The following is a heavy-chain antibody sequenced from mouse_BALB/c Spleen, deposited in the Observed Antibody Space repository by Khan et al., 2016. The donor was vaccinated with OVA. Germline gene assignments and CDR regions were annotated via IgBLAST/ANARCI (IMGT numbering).Heavy chain of an antibody. CDR2: INPGSGGS. J-gene: IGHJ2*01. CDR3: AREWGKGSLDY. D-gene: IGHD3-3*01. CDR1: GYAFTNYL. Sequence: QVQLQQSGAELVRPGTSVKVSCKASGYAFTNYLIEWIKQRPGQGLEWIGVINPGSGGSNYNEKFKGKAKLTADKSSSTAYMQLSSLTSDDSAVYFCAREWGKGSLDYWGQGTTLTVAS. V-gene: IGHV1-54*01.